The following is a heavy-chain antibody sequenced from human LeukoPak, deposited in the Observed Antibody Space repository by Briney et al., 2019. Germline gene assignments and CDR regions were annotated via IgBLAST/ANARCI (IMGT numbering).Heavy chain of an antibody. D-gene: IGHD3-3*01. CDR2: IYHGGST. CDR1: GDSISSYY. Sequence: SETLSLTCSVPGDSISSYYWSWIRQPPGKGLEWIGYIYHGGSTNYNPSLKSRLTISVDMSKNQFSLKLISVTAADTAVYYCARDSTIFGSVAPFDIWGQGTMVTVSS. CDR3: ARDSTIFGSVAPFDI. J-gene: IGHJ3*02. V-gene: IGHV4-59*01.